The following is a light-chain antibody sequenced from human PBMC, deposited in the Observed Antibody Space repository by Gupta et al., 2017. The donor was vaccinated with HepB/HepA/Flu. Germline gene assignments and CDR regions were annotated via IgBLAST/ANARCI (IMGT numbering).Light chain of an antibody. Sequence: SYVLTQPPSVTVAPGKTATLICGGDNIRGKSVHWYQQRSGQAPLLLIYDDSDRPSGIPERFIGSNSGNTATLTISGVEAGDEADDYGQVWGDISDYWVFGGGTKLTVL. J-gene: IGLJ3*02. CDR1: NIRGKS. CDR3: QVWGDISDYWV. CDR2: DDS. V-gene: IGLV3-21*03.